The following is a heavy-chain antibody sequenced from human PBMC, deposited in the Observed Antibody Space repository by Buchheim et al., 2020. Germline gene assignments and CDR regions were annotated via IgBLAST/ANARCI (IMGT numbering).Heavy chain of an antibody. D-gene: IGHD3-10*01. CDR3: ARLKVGGSGGEFDY. Sequence: QVQLQESGPGLVKPSETLSLICTVSGGSISSYYWSWIRQPPGKGLEWIGYIYYSGSTNYNPSLKSRVTISVDTSKNQFSLKLSSVTAADTAVYYCARLKVGGSGGEFDYWGQGTL. CDR2: IYYSGST. CDR1: GGSISSYY. J-gene: IGHJ4*02. V-gene: IGHV4-59*08.